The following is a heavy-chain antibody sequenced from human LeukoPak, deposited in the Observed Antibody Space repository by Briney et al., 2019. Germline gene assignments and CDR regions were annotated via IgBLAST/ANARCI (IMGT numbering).Heavy chain of an antibody. V-gene: IGHV4-34*01. CDR2: INHSGST. CDR1: GGSFSGYY. Sequence: SETLSLTCAVYGGSFSGYYWSWIRQPPGKGLEWIGEINHSGSTNNNPSLKSRVTISVDTSKNQFSLKLSSVTAADTAVYYCARGYCTNGVCSENYYYYYMDVWGKGTTVTVSS. J-gene: IGHJ6*03. D-gene: IGHD2-8*01. CDR3: ARGYCTNGVCSENYYYYYMDV.